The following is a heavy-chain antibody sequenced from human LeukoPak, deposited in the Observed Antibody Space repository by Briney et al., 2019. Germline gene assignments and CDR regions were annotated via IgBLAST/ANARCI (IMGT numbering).Heavy chain of an antibody. CDR1: GFTFSSYS. CDR2: ISSSSSYI. D-gene: IGHD2-2*01. V-gene: IGHV3-21*01. J-gene: IGHJ4*02. CDR3: ARDLIPAAMN. Sequence: GGSLRLSCAASGFTFSSYSMNWVRQAPGKGLEWVSSISSSSSYIYYADSVKGRLTISRDNAKNSLYLQMNSLRAEDTAVYYCARDLIPAAMNWGQGTLVTVSS.